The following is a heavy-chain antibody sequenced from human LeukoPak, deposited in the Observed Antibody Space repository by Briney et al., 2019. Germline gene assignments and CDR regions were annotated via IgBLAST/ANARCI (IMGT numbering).Heavy chain of an antibody. J-gene: IGHJ4*02. CDR3: ARGWLGATSSPGAHYFDY. CDR2: ISYDGSNK. V-gene: IGHV3-30*04. CDR1: GFTFSSYA. Sequence: TGGSLRLSCAASGFTFSSYAMHWVRQAPGKGLEWVTVISYDGSNKYYADSVKGRFTISRDNSRDTLYLQMNSLRAEDTAVYYCARGWLGATSSPGAHYFDYWGQGTLVTVSS. D-gene: IGHD1-26*01.